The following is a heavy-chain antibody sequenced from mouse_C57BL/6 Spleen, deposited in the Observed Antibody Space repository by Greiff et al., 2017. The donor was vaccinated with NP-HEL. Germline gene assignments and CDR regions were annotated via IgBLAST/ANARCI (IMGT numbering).Heavy chain of an antibody. CDR2: IYPGDGDT. CDR1: GYAFSSSW. Sequence: VQLQQSGPELVKPGASVKISCKASGYAFSSSWMNWVKQRPGKGLEWIGRIYPGDGDTNYNGKFKGKATLTADKSSSTAYMQLSSLTSEDSAVYFCAREGYYEYPWFAYWGQGTLVTVSA. J-gene: IGHJ3*01. D-gene: IGHD2-4*01. V-gene: IGHV1-82*01. CDR3: AREGYYEYPWFAY.